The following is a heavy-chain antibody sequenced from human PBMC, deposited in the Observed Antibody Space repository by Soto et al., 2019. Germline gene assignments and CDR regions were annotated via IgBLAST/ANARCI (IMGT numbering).Heavy chain of an antibody. CDR2: IIPIFGTA. Sequence: GASVKVSCKASGGTFSSYAISWVRQAPGQGLEWMGGIIPIFGTANYAQKFQGRVTITADESTSTAYMELSSLRSEDTAVYYCALGLLKRAWGSSGYYPTGTFDYWGQGTLVTVSS. V-gene: IGHV1-69*13. D-gene: IGHD3-22*01. J-gene: IGHJ4*02. CDR3: ALGLLKRAWGSSGYYPTGTFDY. CDR1: GGTFSSYA.